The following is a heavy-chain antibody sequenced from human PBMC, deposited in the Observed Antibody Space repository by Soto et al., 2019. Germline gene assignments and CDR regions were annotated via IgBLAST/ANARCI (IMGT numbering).Heavy chain of an antibody. CDR1: GGSISSYY. CDR3: ARQYPAPGRIDY. Sequence: QVQLQESGPGLVKPSETLSLTCTVSGGSISSYYWSWIRQPPGKGLEWIGYIYYSGSTNYNPSLQSRVTITVDTSKNQFSLKLSSVTAADTAVYYCARQYPAPGRIDYWGQGTLVTVSS. J-gene: IGHJ4*02. CDR2: IYYSGST. V-gene: IGHV4-59*01. D-gene: IGHD2-2*01.